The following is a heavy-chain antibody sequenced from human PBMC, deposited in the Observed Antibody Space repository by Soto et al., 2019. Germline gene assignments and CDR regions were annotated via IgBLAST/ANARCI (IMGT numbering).Heavy chain of an antibody. Sequence: GASVKVSCKASGGTFSSYAISWVRQAPGQGLEWMGGIIPIFGTANYAQKFQGRVTITADESTSTAYMELSSLRSEDTAVYYCAREYSSSSEDVADYYYYMDVWGKGTTVTVSS. CDR2: IIPIFGTA. CDR3: AREYSSSSEDVADYYYYMDV. J-gene: IGHJ6*03. D-gene: IGHD6-6*01. V-gene: IGHV1-69*13. CDR1: GGTFSSYA.